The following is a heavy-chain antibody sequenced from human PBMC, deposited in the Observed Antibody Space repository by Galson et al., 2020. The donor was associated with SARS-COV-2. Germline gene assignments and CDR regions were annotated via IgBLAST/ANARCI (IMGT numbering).Heavy chain of an antibody. V-gene: IGHV3-33*01. J-gene: IGHJ4*02. CDR1: GFTFSDHA. CDR3: ARSPPASTSGTSIYFDY. Sequence: GGSLRLSCAASGFTFSDHAMHWVRQAPGKGLEWVAQIFFDGSEKYYGDSVRGRFTISRDSSKNTVYLQMNSLRAEDTAVYYCARSPPASTSGTSIYFDYWGQGTQVTVSS. CDR2: IFFDGSEK. D-gene: IGHD3-10*01.